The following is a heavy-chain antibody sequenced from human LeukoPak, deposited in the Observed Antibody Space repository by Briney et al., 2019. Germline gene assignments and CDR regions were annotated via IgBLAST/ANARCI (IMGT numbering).Heavy chain of an antibody. D-gene: IGHD3-3*01. CDR3: AREDFWSGSDAFDI. V-gene: IGHV4-38-2*02. Sequence: SGAPSVTCTVSRYSISSGYYWGWIRRPPGKGLEWIGSIYLSGRTYYNPSLKSRVTISVDTSKNQFSLKLSSVTAADTAVYYCAREDFWSGSDAFDIWGQGTMVTVSS. J-gene: IGHJ3*02. CDR1: RYSISSGYY. CDR2: IYLSGRT.